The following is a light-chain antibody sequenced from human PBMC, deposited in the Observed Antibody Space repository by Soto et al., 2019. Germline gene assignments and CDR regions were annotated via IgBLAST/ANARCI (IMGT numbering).Light chain of an antibody. J-gene: IGLJ1*01. CDR2: DVS. CDR1: TSNVGGYNY. V-gene: IGLV2-14*01. CDR3: SSYTSSSTPYV. Sequence: QSARTNPPPVLGPPGRSIPISCLEPTSNVGGYNYVSWYQQHPGKAPKLMIYDVSNRPSGVSNRFSGSKSGNTASLTISGLQAEDEADYYCSSYTSSSTPYVFGTGTKLTVL.